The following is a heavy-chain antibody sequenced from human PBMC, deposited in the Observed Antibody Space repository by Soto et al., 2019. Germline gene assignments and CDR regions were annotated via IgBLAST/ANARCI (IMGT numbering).Heavy chain of an antibody. CDR3: TTDMTNPYDFWSGYYAYFDY. CDR2: IKSKTDGGTT. J-gene: IGHJ4*02. CDR1: GFTFSNAW. D-gene: IGHD3-3*01. V-gene: IGHV3-15*01. Sequence: PGGSLRLSCAASGFTFSNAWMSWVRQAPGKGLEWVGRIKSKTDGGTTDYAAPVKGRFTISRDDSKNTLYLQMNSLKTEDTAVYYCTTDMTNPYDFWSGYYAYFDYWGQGTLVTVSS.